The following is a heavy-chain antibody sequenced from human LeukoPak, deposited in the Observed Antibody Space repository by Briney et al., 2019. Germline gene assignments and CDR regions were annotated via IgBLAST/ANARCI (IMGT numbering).Heavy chain of an antibody. Sequence: PSETLSLTCTVSDGSISSYYWSWIRQPPGKGLEWIGYIYYSGSTNYNPSLKSRVTISVDTSKNQFSLKLSSVTAADTAVYYCARSYVDIVATMVGYWGQGTLVTVSS. J-gene: IGHJ4*02. D-gene: IGHD5-12*01. CDR1: DGSISSYY. CDR3: ARSYVDIVATMVGY. V-gene: IGHV4-59*01. CDR2: IYYSGST.